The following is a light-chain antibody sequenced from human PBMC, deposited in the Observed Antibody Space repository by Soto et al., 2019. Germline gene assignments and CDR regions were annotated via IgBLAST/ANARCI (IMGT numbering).Light chain of an antibody. V-gene: IGKV3-20*01. J-gene: IGKJ5*01. CDR2: GXS. CDR3: QQYGSTTRT. CDR1: PSVSSRE. Sequence: EMFLTQCPDALPLSPWERPTLSCRASPSVSSRELASSQQQVGQAPRLXXDGXSTSATGSPDRFSGSGSGTDFTRTISRLEPEYCAGYYCQQYGSTTRTFGQGTRLEI.